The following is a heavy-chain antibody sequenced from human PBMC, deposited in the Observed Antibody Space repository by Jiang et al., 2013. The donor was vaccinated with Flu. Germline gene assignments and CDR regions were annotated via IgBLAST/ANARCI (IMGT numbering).Heavy chain of an antibody. D-gene: IGHD6-19*01. Sequence: LLKPSETLSLTCAVYGGSFSGYYWSWIRQPPGKGLEWIGEINHSGSTNYNPSLKSRVTISVDTSKNQFSLKLSSVTAADTAVYYCARGIAVAGTGFDPWGQGNPGHRLL. J-gene: IGHJ5*02. CDR2: INHSGST. CDR3: ARGIAVAGTGFDP. CDR1: GGSFSGYY. V-gene: IGHV4-34*01.